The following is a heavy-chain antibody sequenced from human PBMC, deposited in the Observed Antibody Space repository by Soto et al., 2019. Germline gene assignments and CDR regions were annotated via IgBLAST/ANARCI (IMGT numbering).Heavy chain of an antibody. CDR1: GFTFSNHA. CDR2: TSYDGSNR. CDR3: AKDRRAYYDFWSGYYFFDY. Sequence: QVQLVESGGGVVQPGRSLRLSCAASGFTFSNHAMHWVRQAPGKGLEWVAVTSYDGSNRYYADSVKGRFTISRDNSKNTLYLQMNSLRAEDTAVYYCAKDRRAYYDFWSGYYFFDYWGQGTLVTVSS. D-gene: IGHD3-3*01. J-gene: IGHJ4*02. V-gene: IGHV3-30-3*01.